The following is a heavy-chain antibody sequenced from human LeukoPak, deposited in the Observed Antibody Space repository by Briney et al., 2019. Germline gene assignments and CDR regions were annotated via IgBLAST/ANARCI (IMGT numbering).Heavy chain of an antibody. Sequence: GGSLRLSCTASGFTFSGYSMNWIRQAPGKGLEWVASINHNGNVNYYVDSVKGRFTISRDNAKNSLYLQMSNLRAEDTAVYFCARGGGLDVWGQGATVTVSS. D-gene: IGHD3-16*01. CDR3: ARGGGLDV. CDR1: GFTFSGYS. J-gene: IGHJ6*02. CDR2: INHNGNVN. V-gene: IGHV3-7*03.